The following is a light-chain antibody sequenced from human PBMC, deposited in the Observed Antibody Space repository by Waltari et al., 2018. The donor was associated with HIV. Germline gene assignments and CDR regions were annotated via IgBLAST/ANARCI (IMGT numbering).Light chain of an antibody. CDR1: SSDIGGYND. CDR2: EVT. V-gene: IGLV2-8*01. J-gene: IGLJ2*01. CDR3: SSYAPTNKFYVL. Sequence: QSALTQPPSASGSPGQSVTMSCTGTSSDIGGYNDVSWYQQSPGNAPKLIMTEVTKRPSGVPYRFSGTKSGNTASLTVSGLQAEDEAHYYCSSYAPTNKFYVLFGGGTTLTVL.